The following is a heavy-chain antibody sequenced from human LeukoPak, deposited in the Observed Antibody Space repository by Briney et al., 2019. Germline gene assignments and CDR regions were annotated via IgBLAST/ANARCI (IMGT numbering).Heavy chain of an antibody. D-gene: IGHD3-22*01. CDR2: IKQDGSEK. V-gene: IGHV3-7*01. Sequence: GGSLRLSCAASGFTFSSYWMTWVRHLPGKGLEWVAKIKQDGSEKYYVDSVKGRFTISRDNTRDSLYLQMNSLRAEDTAVYYCARDNIMIAPNWFDPWGQGTLVTVSS. CDR1: GFTFSSYW. CDR3: ARDNIMIAPNWFDP. J-gene: IGHJ5*02.